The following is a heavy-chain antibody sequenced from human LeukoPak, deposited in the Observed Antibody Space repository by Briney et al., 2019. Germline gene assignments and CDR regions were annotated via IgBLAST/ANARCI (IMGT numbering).Heavy chain of an antibody. D-gene: IGHD3-10*01. CDR1: GGTFSSYA. V-gene: IGHV1-69*05. J-gene: IGHJ4*02. CDR3: ARDLTSTYYYGSGRYSPNDY. CDR2: IIPIFGTA. Sequence: ASVKVSCKASGGTFSSYAISWVRQAPGQGLEWMGGIIPIFGTANYAQKFQGRVTMTTDTSTSTAYMELRSLRSDDTAVYYCARDLTSTYYYGSGRYSPNDYWGQGTLVTVSS.